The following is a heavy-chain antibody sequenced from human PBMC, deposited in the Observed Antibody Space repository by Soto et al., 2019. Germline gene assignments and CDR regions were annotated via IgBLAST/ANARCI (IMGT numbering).Heavy chain of an antibody. Sequence: VQLLESGGDLVQPGGSLRLSCAASGFIFNHYTMSWVRQVPVKGLEWVSGINGGNGPTYYADSVKGRFTSSMDNSRNTLYLKINSLRAEDTAIYYCAKDMRPVGVWDIDFWGQGTLVTVSS. CDR3: AKDMRPVGVWDIDF. D-gene: IGHD1-26*01. CDR1: GFIFNHYT. V-gene: IGHV3-23*01. J-gene: IGHJ4*02. CDR2: INGGNGPT.